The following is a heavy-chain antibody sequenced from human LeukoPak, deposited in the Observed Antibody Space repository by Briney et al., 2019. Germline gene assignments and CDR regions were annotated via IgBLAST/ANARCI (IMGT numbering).Heavy chain of an antibody. CDR2: IKEDGSEK. CDR3: AREFHYYDTSGYYYLDY. CDR1: GFTFSRFW. V-gene: IGHV3-7*04. D-gene: IGHD3-22*01. Sequence: GGSLRLSCAASGFTFSRFWMSWVRQAPGKGLEWVANIKEDGSEKYYVDSVKGRLTISRDNAKNSLYLQMNSLRAEDTAVYYCAREFHYYDTSGYYYLDYWGQGTLVTVSS. J-gene: IGHJ4*02.